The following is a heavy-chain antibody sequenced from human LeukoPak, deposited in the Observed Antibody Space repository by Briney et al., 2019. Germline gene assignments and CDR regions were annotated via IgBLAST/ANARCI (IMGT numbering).Heavy chain of an antibody. CDR2: IIPIFGIA. CDR1: GGTFSSYA. V-gene: IGHV1-69*04. J-gene: IGHJ5*02. D-gene: IGHD4-11*01. CDR3: AREVVTTNRNWFDP. Sequence: ASVKVSCKASGGTFSSYAISWVRQAPGQGLECMGRIIPIFGIANYAQKFQGRVTITADKSTSTAYMELSSLRSEDTAVYYCAREVVTTNRNWFDPWGQGTLVTASS.